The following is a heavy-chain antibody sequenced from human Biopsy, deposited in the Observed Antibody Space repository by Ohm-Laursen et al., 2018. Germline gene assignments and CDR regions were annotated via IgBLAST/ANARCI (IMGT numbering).Heavy chain of an antibody. D-gene: IGHD5-18*01. J-gene: IGHJ4*02. Sequence: GTLSLTCIVSGDSISNSYWTWIRQPAGKGLEWIGRFYSSGSSSYNPSLKSRVTMSIDASMNQFSLKLTSVTAADTAVYYCAKARTLDTAIDFDYWGQGTLVAVSS. CDR1: GDSISNSY. V-gene: IGHV4-4*07. CDR3: AKARTLDTAIDFDY. CDR2: FYSSGSS.